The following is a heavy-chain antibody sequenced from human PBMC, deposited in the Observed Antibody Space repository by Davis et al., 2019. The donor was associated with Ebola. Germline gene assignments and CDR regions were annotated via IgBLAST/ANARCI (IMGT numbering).Heavy chain of an antibody. CDR3: ARPLRSTSPIY. CDR2: ISYDGSNK. J-gene: IGHJ4*02. CDR1: GFTFSNYG. D-gene: IGHD1-26*01. V-gene: IGHV3-30*03. Sequence: GESLKISCAASGFTFSNYGMHWVRQAPGKGLEWVAVISYDGSNKYYADSVKGRFTISRDNSKNTLYLQMNGLRAEDTAVYYCARPLRSTSPIYWGQGTLVTVSS.